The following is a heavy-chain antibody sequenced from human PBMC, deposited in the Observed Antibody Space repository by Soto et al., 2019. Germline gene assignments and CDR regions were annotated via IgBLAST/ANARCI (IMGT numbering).Heavy chain of an antibody. V-gene: IGHV3-23*01. CDR1: GFTFDNFA. D-gene: IGHD3-22*01. Sequence: EVRLLESGGGLEQPGGSLRLSCTTSGFTFDNFAMSWVRQAPGRGLEWVSAISGGGGGKYYADSVKGRFIIARDNSKNTVYLEVNGLRTEDTAVYYCAKDVHYDSSGGLDYWGQGTLVTVSS. CDR2: ISGGGGGK. CDR3: AKDVHYDSSGGLDY. J-gene: IGHJ4*02.